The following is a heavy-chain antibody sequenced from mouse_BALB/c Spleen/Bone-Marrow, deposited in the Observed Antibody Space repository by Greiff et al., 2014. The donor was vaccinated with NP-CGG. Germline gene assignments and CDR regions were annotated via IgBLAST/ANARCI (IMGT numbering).Heavy chain of an antibody. J-gene: IGHJ3*01. V-gene: IGHV3-2*02. CDR2: ISYSANT. D-gene: IGHD1-2*01. CDR3: TRGTTAGFAY. CDR1: GYSITSDYA. Sequence: EVQLVESGPGLVKPSQSLSLTCTVTGYSITSDYAWNWIRQFPGTKLEWMGYISYSANTNYNPSLKSRISITRDTSKNQFFLQLNSVTAEDTATYYCTRGTTAGFAYWGLGTLVTVSA.